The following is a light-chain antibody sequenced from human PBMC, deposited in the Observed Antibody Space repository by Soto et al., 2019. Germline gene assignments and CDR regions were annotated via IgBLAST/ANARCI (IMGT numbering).Light chain of an antibody. Sequence: QSALTQPPSASGTPGQTVIISCSGSNSNIASYSVYWYQQLPGTAPKLLIYENDQRPSGVPDRFSGSKSDTSASLAIAGLRSGDEADYYCAAWDDSLTILFGGGTKLTVL. CDR3: AAWDDSLTIL. CDR1: NSNIASYS. V-gene: IGLV1-47*01. J-gene: IGLJ2*01. CDR2: END.